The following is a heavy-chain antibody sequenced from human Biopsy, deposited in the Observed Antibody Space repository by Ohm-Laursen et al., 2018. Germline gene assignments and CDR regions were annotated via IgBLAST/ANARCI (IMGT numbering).Heavy chain of an antibody. CDR1: GFTFSDHY. CDR3: AKIPPSRCDSGECYPIFDY. Sequence: GSLRLSCSASGFTFSDHYMSWIRQAPGKGLERLSYISPTADIIFDTDSVKGRFTISRDNAKNSLYLQMNSLRAEDTAIYYCAKIPPSRCDSGECYPIFDYWGQGTLVTVSS. CDR2: ISPTADII. D-gene: IGHD2-21*01. J-gene: IGHJ4*02. V-gene: IGHV3-11*01.